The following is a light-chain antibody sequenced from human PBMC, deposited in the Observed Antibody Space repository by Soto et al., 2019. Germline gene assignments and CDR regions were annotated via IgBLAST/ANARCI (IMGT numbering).Light chain of an antibody. CDR1: SSNIGSNY. CDR3: AAWDDSLSGPNWV. V-gene: IGLV1-47*01. J-gene: IGLJ3*02. CDR2: RNN. Sequence: QSVLTQPPSASGTPGQRVNLSCSGSSSNIGSNYVYWYQQLPGTAPKLLIYRNNQRPSGVPDRFSGSKSGTSASLAISGLRSEDEADYYCAAWDDSLSGPNWVFGGGTKLTVL.